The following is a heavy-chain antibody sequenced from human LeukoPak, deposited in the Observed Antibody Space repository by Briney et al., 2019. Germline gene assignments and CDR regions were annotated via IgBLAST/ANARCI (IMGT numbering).Heavy chain of an antibody. CDR3: ARGSRSSKKISNWFDP. Sequence: SQTPSLTCAISRDTVSINSAAWSWIRQSPSRGLESLGRTYYRSKWYNDYAVSVRSRITINSDTSKNQFSLQLNSVTPEDTAVYYCARGSRSSKKISNWFDPWGQGTLVTVSS. CDR1: RDTVSINSAA. V-gene: IGHV6-1*01. CDR2: TYYRSKWYN. D-gene: IGHD6-6*01. J-gene: IGHJ5*02.